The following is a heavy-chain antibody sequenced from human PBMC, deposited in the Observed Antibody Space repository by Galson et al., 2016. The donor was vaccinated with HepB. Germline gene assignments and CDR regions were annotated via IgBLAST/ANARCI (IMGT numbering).Heavy chain of an antibody. Sequence: SETLSLTCTVSGASIDSYYWTWFRRPPGKGLEWIGFVSYTGSADFSPSLKSRVSISIDTSKRQFSLRLNSVTATDTGIYFCARLGGYTSGTFSGYFDPWGQGTLVTVSS. CDR2: VSYTGSA. CDR1: GASIDSYY. J-gene: IGHJ5*02. CDR3: ARLGGYTSGTFSGYFDP. V-gene: IGHV4-59*03. D-gene: IGHD3-10*01.